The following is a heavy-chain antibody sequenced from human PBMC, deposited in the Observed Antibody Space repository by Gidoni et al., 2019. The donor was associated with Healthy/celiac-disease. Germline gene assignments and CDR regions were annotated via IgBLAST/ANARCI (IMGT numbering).Heavy chain of an antibody. CDR1: GFPFSSYA. CDR2: ISYDGSNK. Sequence: QVQLVESGGGVVQPGRSLRLPCAPSGFPFSSYARHWVRQAPGKGLEWVAVISYDGSNKYYADSVKGRFTISRDNSKNTLYLQMNSLRAEDTAVYYCARGAARRYFDYWGQGTLVTVSS. J-gene: IGHJ4*02. V-gene: IGHV3-30-3*01. D-gene: IGHD6-6*01. CDR3: ARGAARRYFDY.